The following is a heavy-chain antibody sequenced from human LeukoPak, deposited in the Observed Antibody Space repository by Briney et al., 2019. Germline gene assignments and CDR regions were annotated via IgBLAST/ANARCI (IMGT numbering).Heavy chain of an antibody. CDR3: ARGRSVWDGWFDP. J-gene: IGHJ5*02. CDR2: IYYSGST. CDR1: GGSISSYY. D-gene: IGHD1-26*01. Sequence: PSETLSLTCTVSGGSISSYYWSWIRQPPGKGLEWIGYIYYSGSTNYNPSLKSRVTISVDTSKNQFSLKLSSVTAADTAVYYCARGRSVWDGWFDPWGQGTLVTVSS. V-gene: IGHV4-59*01.